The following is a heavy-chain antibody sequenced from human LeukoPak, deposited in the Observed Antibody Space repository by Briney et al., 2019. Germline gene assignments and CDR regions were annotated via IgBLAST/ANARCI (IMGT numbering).Heavy chain of an antibody. D-gene: IGHD3-3*01. J-gene: IGHJ6*04. Sequence: SQTLSLTCTVSGGSISSGSYYWSWIRQPAGKGLEWIGRIYTSGSTNYNPSLKSRVTISVDTSKNQFSLKLSSVTAADTAVYYCARHMLWGVVPDVWGKGTTVTVSS. CDR2: IYTSGST. CDR3: ARHMLWGVVPDV. V-gene: IGHV4-61*02. CDR1: GGSISSGSYY.